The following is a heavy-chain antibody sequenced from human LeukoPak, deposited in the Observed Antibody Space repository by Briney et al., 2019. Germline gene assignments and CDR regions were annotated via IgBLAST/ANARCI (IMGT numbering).Heavy chain of an antibody. V-gene: IGHV1-3*01. D-gene: IGHD6-19*01. CDR3: VRGSGWSGADY. J-gene: IGHJ4*02. Sequence: GASVKVSCKASGYTFTSYAIHWVRQAPGQRLEWMGWISAGNDNTKYSQEFQGRVTITRDTSASTGYMELSSLRSEDTAVYYCVRGSGWSGADYWGQGTLVTVPS. CDR2: ISAGNDNT. CDR1: GYTFTSYA.